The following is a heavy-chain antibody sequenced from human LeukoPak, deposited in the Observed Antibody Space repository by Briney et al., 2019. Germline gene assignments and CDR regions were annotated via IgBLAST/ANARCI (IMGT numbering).Heavy chain of an antibody. CDR2: IYTSGST. Sequence: SETLSLTCTVSGGSISSYYWSWIRQPAGKGLEWIGRIYTSGSTNYNPPLKSRVTMSVDTSKNQFSLKLSSVTAADTAVYYCARDQTSITMIVGDYWGQGTLVTVSS. CDR1: GGSISSYY. V-gene: IGHV4-4*07. D-gene: IGHD3-22*01. CDR3: ARDQTSITMIVGDY. J-gene: IGHJ4*02.